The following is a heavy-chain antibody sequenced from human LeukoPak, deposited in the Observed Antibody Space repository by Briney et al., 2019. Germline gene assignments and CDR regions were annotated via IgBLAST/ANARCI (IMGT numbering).Heavy chain of an antibody. Sequence: GESLKISCQGSGYSFTKYCIGWVRQMPGKGLEWMGLIYPGDSDTRYSPSFQGQVTTSADKSISTAYLQWSTLKASDTAMYYCARANLPEYYMDVWGKGTTVTVSS. CDR2: IYPGDSDT. J-gene: IGHJ6*03. CDR1: GYSFTKYC. CDR3: ARANLPEYYMDV. V-gene: IGHV5-51*01. D-gene: IGHD2-2*01.